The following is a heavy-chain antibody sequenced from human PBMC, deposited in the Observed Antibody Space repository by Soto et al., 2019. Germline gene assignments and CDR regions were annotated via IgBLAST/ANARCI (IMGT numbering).Heavy chain of an antibody. V-gene: IGHV4-30-4*01. D-gene: IGHD1-26*01. Sequence: QVQLQESGPGLVKPSQTLSLTCTVSGGSISSGDYYWSWIRQPPGKGLEWIGYLYYSGSTYYNPFLTSRDNISVDTSKNQFSLKLSSVTAADTAVYYCAREGGIVGATTVDYWGQGTLVTVSS. CDR3: AREGGIVGATTVDY. J-gene: IGHJ4*02. CDR1: GGSISSGDYY. CDR2: LYYSGST.